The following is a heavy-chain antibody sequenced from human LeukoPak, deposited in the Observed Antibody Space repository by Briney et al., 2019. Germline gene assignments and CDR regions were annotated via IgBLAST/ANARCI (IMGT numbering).Heavy chain of an antibody. CDR3: AKGQRLWFGFPFLYYFDY. CDR1: GFTFSSYS. Sequence: PGGSLRLSCAASGFTFSSYSMNWVRQAPGKGLEWVSSISSSSSYIYYADSVKGRFTISRDNAKNSLYLQMNSLRAEDTALYYCAKGQRLWFGFPFLYYFDYWGQGTLVTVSS. V-gene: IGHV3-21*04. D-gene: IGHD3-10*01. J-gene: IGHJ4*02. CDR2: ISSSSSYI.